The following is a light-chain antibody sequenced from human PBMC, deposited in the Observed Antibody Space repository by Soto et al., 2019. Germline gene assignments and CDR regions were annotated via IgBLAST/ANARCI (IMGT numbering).Light chain of an antibody. CDR2: EVF. CDR3: MQTIQPLLT. J-gene: IGKJ4*01. V-gene: IGKV2D-29*01. CDR1: QSLLHTDGKTY. Sequence: DVVMTQTPLSLSVTPGQPASISCKSSQSLLHTDGKTYLYWYLQKPGHPPQLLIYEVFNRFSGVPDRLSGSGSGTDFTLKISRVEAEDVGTYYCMQTIQPLLTLGGGTKVEI.